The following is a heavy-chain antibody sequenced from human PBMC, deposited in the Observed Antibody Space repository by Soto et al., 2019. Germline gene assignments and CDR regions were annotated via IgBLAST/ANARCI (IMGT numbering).Heavy chain of an antibody. D-gene: IGHD3-22*01. CDR1: GFTFSSYG. CDR3: AKDSEAITMIVVVPRYYYYYGMDV. V-gene: IGHV3-30*18. Sequence: GGSLRLSCAASGFTFSSYGMHWVRQAPGKGLEWVAVISYDGSNKYYADSVKGRFTISRDNSKNTLYLQMSSLRAEDTAVYYCAKDSEAITMIVVVPRYYYYYGMDVWGQGATVTVSS. J-gene: IGHJ6*02. CDR2: ISYDGSNK.